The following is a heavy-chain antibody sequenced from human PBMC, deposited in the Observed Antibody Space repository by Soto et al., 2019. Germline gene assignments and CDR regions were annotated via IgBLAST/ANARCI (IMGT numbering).Heavy chain of an antibody. J-gene: IGHJ4*02. CDR1: GFSLSTHTVG. V-gene: IGHV2-5*02. CDR2: IYWDEDK. Sequence: QITLKESGPTLVKPTQTLTLTCTFSGFSLSTHTVGVAWIRQPPGKALEWLTLIYWDEDKRYSPSLKSRLTITPETSNNQIVLTMNNMDPVDTATYYCAHIVPFDHVSSNFEFWGQGILVTVSS. D-gene: IGHD2-2*01. CDR3: AHIVPFDHVSSNFEF.